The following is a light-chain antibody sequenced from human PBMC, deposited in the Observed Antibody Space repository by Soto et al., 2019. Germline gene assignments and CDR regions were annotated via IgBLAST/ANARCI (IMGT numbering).Light chain of an antibody. J-gene: IGLJ2*01. CDR2: AVS. CDR3: CSYGGRILAI. Sequence: QSVLTQPASVSGSPGQSITISCTGTSSDIGAYNYVSWYQQYPGKAPRLLIYAVSNRPSGVSDRFSGSKSGNTASLTISGLQAEDEAHYYCCSYGGRILAIFGEGTKLTVL. CDR1: SSDIGAYNY. V-gene: IGLV2-14*01.